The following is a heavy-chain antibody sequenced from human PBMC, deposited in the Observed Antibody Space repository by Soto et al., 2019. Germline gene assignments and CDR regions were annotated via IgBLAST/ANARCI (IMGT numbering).Heavy chain of an antibody. J-gene: IGHJ4*02. CDR1: GFTFSSYW. D-gene: IGHD5-18*01. CDR2: ISGSGGST. V-gene: IGHV3-23*01. CDR3: AKDTGYQNIFDY. Sequence: GGSLRLSCAASGFTFSSYWMSWVRQAPGKGLEWVSAISGSGGSTYYADSVKGRFTISRDNSKNTLYLQMNSLRAEDTAVYYCAKDTGYQNIFDYWRQGTLVTVSS.